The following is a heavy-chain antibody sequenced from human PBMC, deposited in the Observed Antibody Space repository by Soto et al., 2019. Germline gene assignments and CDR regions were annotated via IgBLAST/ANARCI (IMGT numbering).Heavy chain of an antibody. V-gene: IGHV4-34*01. CDR1: GGSFSGYY. CDR2: VNHSGST. CDR3: ARKYLPYYGSRNPYGMDV. D-gene: IGHD3-10*01. Sequence: QVQLQQWGAGLLKPSETLSLTCGVYGGSFSGYYWSWIRQPPGKGLEWIGEVNHSGSTNYNPSLNSRVTISVDTSKNQFSLKLSSVTAADTALYYCARKYLPYYGSRNPYGMDVWGQGTTVTVSS. J-gene: IGHJ6*02.